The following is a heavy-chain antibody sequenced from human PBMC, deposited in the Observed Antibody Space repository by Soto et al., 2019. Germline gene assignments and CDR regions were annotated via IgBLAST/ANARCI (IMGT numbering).Heavy chain of an antibody. Sequence: SETLSLTCTVSGGSISSYYWSWIRQPPGKGLEWIGYIYYSGSTNYNPSLKSRVTISVDTSKNQFSLKLSSVTAADTAVYYCARVRKSSGWYGVHFDYWGQGTLVTVS. CDR2: IYYSGST. CDR3: ARVRKSSGWYGVHFDY. J-gene: IGHJ4*02. V-gene: IGHV4-59*01. CDR1: GGSISSYY. D-gene: IGHD6-19*01.